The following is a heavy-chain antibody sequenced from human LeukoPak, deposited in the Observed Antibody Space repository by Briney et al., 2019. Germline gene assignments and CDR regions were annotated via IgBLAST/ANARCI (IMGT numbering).Heavy chain of an antibody. CDR1: GYTFTGYY. Sequence: GASVKVSCKASGYTFTGYYMHWVRQAPGQGLEWMGWINPNSGGTNYAQKFQGRVTMTRDTSISTAYMELSRLRSDDTAVYYCARDGQAPTPHYYYYYYMDVWGKATTVTVSS. CDR2: INPNSGGT. CDR3: ARDGQAPTPHYYYYYYMDV. J-gene: IGHJ6*03. V-gene: IGHV1-2*02.